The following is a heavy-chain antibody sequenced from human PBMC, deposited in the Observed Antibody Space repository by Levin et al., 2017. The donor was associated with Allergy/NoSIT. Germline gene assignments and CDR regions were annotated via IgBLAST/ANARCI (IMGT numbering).Heavy chain of an antibody. V-gene: IGHV3-48*01. D-gene: IGHD3-10*01. CDR1: GFTFSSYS. Sequence: GESLKISCAASGFTFSSYSMNWVRQAPGKGLEWVSYISSSSSTIYYADSVKGRFTISRDNAKNSLYLQMNSLRAEDTAVYYCARSKGYYYGSGSYYFDYWGQGTLVTVSS. CDR2: ISSSSSTI. CDR3: ARSKGYYYGSGSYYFDY. J-gene: IGHJ4*02.